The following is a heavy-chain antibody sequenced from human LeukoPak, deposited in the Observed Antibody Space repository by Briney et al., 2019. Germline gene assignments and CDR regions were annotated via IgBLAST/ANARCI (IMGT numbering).Heavy chain of an antibody. V-gene: IGHV1-2*02. D-gene: IGHD2-15*01. CDR3: ARDRGVVVVTQGGGMDV. CDR2: INPNSGGT. CDR1: GYTFTGYY. Sequence: ASVKVSCKASGYTFTGYYMHWVRQAPGQGLEWMGWINPNSGGTNYAQKFRGRVTMTRDTPISTAYMDLSRLRSDDTAVYYCARDRGVVVVTQGGGMDVWGQGTTVTVSS. J-gene: IGHJ6*02.